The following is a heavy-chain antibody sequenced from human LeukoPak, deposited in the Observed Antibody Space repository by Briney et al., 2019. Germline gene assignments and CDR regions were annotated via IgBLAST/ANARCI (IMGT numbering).Heavy chain of an antibody. V-gene: IGHV3-21*01. CDR2: ISSSSSYI. CDR3: ARAAYSSTWYSRYFDL. Sequence: GGSLRLSCAASGFTFSSYSMNWVRQAPGKGLEWVSSISSSSSYIYYADSVKGRFTISRDNAKNSLYLQMNSLRAGDTAVYYCARAAYSSTWYSRYFDLWGRGTLVTVSS. J-gene: IGHJ2*01. D-gene: IGHD6-13*01. CDR1: GFTFSSYS.